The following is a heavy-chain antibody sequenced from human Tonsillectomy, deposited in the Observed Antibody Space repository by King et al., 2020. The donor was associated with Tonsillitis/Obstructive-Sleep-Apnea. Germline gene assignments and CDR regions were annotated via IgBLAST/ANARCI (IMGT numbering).Heavy chain of an antibody. J-gene: IGHJ4*02. CDR3: VQMRVSFDY. CDR1: GFSFSSYW. Sequence: VQLVESGGGLVQPGGSLRLSCAASGFSFSSYWMHWVRQVPGKGLVWVSRINNDGTSTAYADSVKGRFTISRDNARNTLYLQMNSLRAEDTAVYYCVQMRVSFDYWGQGTLVTVSS. CDR2: INNDGTST. D-gene: IGHD3-10*01. V-gene: IGHV3-74*03.